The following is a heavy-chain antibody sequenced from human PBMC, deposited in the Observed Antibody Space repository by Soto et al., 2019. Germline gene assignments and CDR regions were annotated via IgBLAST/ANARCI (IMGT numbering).Heavy chain of an antibody. CDR3: AKDISLLEWLLYDY. V-gene: IGHV3-23*01. Sequence: GGSLRLSCAASGFTFSSYAMSWVRQAPGKGLEWVSTISGGGGTTYHADSVKGRFTISRDNSKNTLYLQMNSLRAEDTAVYYCAKDISLLEWLLYDYWGQGTLVTVSS. D-gene: IGHD3-3*01. CDR1: GFTFSSYA. J-gene: IGHJ4*02. CDR2: ISGGGGTT.